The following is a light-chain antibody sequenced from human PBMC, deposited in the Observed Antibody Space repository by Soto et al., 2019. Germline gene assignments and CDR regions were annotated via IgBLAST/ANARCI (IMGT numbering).Light chain of an antibody. Sequence: QSALTQPASVSGSPGQSITISCTGSGRDIGAYDYVSWYQQHPGKAPKLLIYGVKIRPSGVSYRFSASKSAFTASLTISGLQAEDEAHYYCSSYTTSYFYVFGPGTKVTVL. CDR3: SSYTTSYFYV. V-gene: IGLV2-14*01. CDR1: GRDIGAYDY. J-gene: IGLJ1*01. CDR2: GVK.